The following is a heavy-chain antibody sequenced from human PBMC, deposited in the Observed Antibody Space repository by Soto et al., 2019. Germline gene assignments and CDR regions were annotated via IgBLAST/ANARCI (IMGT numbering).Heavy chain of an antibody. CDR3: ARGVLPGPTFTLDWFDP. Sequence: ASVKVSCKASGYTFTSYDINWVRQATGQGLEWMGWMNPNSGNTGYAQKFQGRVTMTRNTSISTAYMELSSLRSEDTAVYYCARGVLPGPTFTLDWFDPWGKGTEDRVSS. CDR2: MNPNSGNT. CDR1: GYTFTSYD. J-gene: IGHJ5*02. V-gene: IGHV1-8*01. D-gene: IGHD1-7*01.